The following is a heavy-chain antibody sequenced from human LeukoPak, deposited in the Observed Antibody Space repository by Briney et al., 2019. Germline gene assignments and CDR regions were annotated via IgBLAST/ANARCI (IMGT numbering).Heavy chain of an antibody. D-gene: IGHD1-26*01. CDR2: IYYSGST. J-gene: IGHJ3*01. CDR1: DGSISSSRYY. CDR3: ARISGNYGRGAFDV. Sequence: SETLSLTCTVSDGSISSSRYYWGWIRHPPGKGLERIVSIYYSGSTYYNPSLKSRITISVDTSKNQFSLKLSSVTAADTAIYYCARISGNYGRGAFDVWGQGTLVTVSS. V-gene: IGHV4-39*07.